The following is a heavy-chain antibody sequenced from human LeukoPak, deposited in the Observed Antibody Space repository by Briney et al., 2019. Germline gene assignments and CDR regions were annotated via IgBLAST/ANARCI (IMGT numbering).Heavy chain of an antibody. CDR2: VNESGGT. CDR1: IDSFSNYH. V-gene: IGHV4-34*01. Sequence: KASETLSLTCAVYIDSFSNYHWNWIRQTPAKGMEWIGEVNESGGTNISPSLRSRVILSVDTSKNQFSLKLSSVTAADTAVYYCARTGGSYIAAVQKEGPKNFDYWGQGTLVTVSS. J-gene: IGHJ4*02. CDR3: ARTGGSYIAAVQKEGPKNFDY. D-gene: IGHD1-26*01.